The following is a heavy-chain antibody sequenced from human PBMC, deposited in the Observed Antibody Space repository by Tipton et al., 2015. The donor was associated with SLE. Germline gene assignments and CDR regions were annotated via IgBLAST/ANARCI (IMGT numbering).Heavy chain of an antibody. CDR2: IYHSGNT. CDR3: ARATVTTGKFQH. D-gene: IGHD4-17*01. V-gene: IGHV4-38-2*01. CDR1: GYSISSGYY. Sequence: TLSLTCAVSGYSISSGYYWGWIRQPPGKGLEWIGSIYHSGNTYSNPSLESRVTISVDTSKNQFSLKLSSVTAADTAVYYCARATVTTGKFQHWGQGTLVTVSS. J-gene: IGHJ1*01.